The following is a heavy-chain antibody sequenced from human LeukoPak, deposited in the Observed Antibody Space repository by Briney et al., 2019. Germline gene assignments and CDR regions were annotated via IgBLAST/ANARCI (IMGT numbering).Heavy chain of an antibody. Sequence: GGSLRLSWAASGFSFISYAMSRVRQAPGKGLEWVSAISGSGGSTYYADSVKGRFTISRDNSKNTLYLQMNSLRAEDTAVYYSAKDSGYSYAYNWFDPWGQGTLVTVSS. CDR1: GFSFISYA. D-gene: IGHD5-18*01. J-gene: IGHJ5*02. CDR3: AKDSGYSYAYNWFDP. V-gene: IGHV3-23*01. CDR2: ISGSGGST.